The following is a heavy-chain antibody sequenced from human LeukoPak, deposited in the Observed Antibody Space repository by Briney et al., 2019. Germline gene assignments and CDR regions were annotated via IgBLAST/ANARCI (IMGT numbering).Heavy chain of an antibody. D-gene: IGHD3-10*01. V-gene: IGHV4-59*01. Sequence: KPSETLSLTCSVSGGSISSYYWSWIRQPPGKGLEYIGYIHYSGSTNYSPSLKSRVTISVDTFRNQFSLKLTSVTAADTAIYYCAKSDYYGASDYWGQGTLVTVSS. CDR3: AKSDYYGASDY. J-gene: IGHJ4*02. CDR2: IHYSGST. CDR1: GGSISSYY.